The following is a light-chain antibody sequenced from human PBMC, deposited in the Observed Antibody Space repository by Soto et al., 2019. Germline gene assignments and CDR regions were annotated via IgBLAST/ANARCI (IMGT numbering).Light chain of an antibody. CDR2: AAS. CDR1: QGISTY. V-gene: IGKV1-9*01. J-gene: IGKJ3*01. Sequence: DIQLTQSPSFLSASVGDRVTITCRASQGISTYLAWYQQKPGKAPKLLIYAASTLQSGVPSRFSGSGSGTEFTLTISSLQPEDFATYYCQHINRYPIFTFGPGTKVDIK. CDR3: QHINRYPIFT.